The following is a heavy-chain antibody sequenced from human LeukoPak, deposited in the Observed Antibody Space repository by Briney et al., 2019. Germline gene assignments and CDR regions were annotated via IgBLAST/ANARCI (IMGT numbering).Heavy chain of an antibody. D-gene: IGHD2-8*01. CDR1: GFTVSSNY. J-gene: IGHJ4*02. V-gene: IGHV3-66*01. Sequence: GGSLRLSCAVSGFTVSSNYMSWVRQAQGKGLEWVSVIYSGGRTYYADSVKGRFSISRDNSKNTMYLQMNSLRAEDTAVYYCARESRVNPFDNWGQGTLVTVSS. CDR3: ARESRVNPFDN. CDR2: IYSGGRT.